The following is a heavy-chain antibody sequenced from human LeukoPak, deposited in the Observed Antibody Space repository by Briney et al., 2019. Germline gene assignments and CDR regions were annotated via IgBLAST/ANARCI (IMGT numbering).Heavy chain of an antibody. D-gene: IGHD3-9*01. CDR2: TYYRSKWYN. Sequence: SQTLSLTCAISGDSVSSNSAAWNWFRQSPSRGLEWLGRTYYRSKWYNDYAVSVKSRITINPDTSKNQFSLQLNSVTPEDTAVYYCAKEERFFDWLTIDYWGQGTLVTVSS. J-gene: IGHJ4*02. V-gene: IGHV6-1*01. CDR1: GDSVSSNSAA. CDR3: AKEERFFDWLTIDY.